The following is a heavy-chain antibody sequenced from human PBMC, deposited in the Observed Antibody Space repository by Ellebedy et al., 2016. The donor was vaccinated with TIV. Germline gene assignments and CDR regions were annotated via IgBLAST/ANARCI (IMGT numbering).Heavy chain of an antibody. CDR1: GFTFSRYW. Sequence: GESLKISCAASGFTFSRYWMHWVRQVPGKGLVWVSRINSDGSTTNYADSVKGRFTISRDNPKNTLYLQMNSLRVEDTAVYYCATQLWNSEFWGQGTLVIVSS. V-gene: IGHV3-74*01. D-gene: IGHD5-18*01. CDR2: INSDGSTT. J-gene: IGHJ4*02. CDR3: ATQLWNSEF.